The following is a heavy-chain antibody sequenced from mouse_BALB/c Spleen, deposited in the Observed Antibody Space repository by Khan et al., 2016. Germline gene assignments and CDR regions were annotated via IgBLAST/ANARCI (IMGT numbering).Heavy chain of an antibody. CDR1: GFTFSSYG. CDR3: ARGRQVGLKYFDY. D-gene: IGHD3-2*01. J-gene: IGHJ2*01. Sequence: EVQLVESGGGLVHPGGSLKLSCAASGFTFSSYGMSWVRQTPDKRLELVATINSNGGSTYYPDSVKGRFTISRDNAKNTLYLQMSSLKSEDTAMYYCARGRQVGLKYFDYWGQGTTLTVSS. CDR2: INSNGGST. V-gene: IGHV5-6-3*01.